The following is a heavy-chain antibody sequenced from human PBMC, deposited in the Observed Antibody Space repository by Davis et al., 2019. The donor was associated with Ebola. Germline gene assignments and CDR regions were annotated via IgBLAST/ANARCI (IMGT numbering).Heavy chain of an antibody. CDR2: ISSSSSYT. Sequence: GESLKISCAASGFTFSSYSMNWVRQAPGKGLEWVSSISSSSSYTNYADSVKGRFTISRDNAKNSLYLQMNSLRAEDTAVYYCAREGASSSSLFYYGMDVWGQGTTVTVSS. J-gene: IGHJ6*02. D-gene: IGHD6-6*01. V-gene: IGHV3-21*01. CDR1: GFTFSSYS. CDR3: AREGASSSSLFYYGMDV.